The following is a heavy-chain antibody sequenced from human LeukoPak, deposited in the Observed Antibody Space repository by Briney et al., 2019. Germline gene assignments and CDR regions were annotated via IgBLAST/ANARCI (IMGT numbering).Heavy chain of an antibody. CDR1: GGSISSYY. Sequence: SETLSLTSTVSGGSISSYYWSWIRQPPGEGLEWIGYIYTSGSTNYNPSLKSRVTISVDTSKNQFSLKLSSVTAADTAVYYCARRDGIAWFDPWGQGTLVTVSS. J-gene: IGHJ5*02. V-gene: IGHV4-4*09. CDR2: IYTSGST. D-gene: IGHD6-13*01. CDR3: ARRDGIAWFDP.